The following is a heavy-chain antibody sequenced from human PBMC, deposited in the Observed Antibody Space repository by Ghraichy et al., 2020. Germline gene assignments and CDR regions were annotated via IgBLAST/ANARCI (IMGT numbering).Heavy chain of an antibody. CDR1: GGSFSGYY. D-gene: IGHD1-26*01. CDR3: ASGFLFLDGAGGSSWNYYYYGMDV. J-gene: IGHJ6*02. V-gene: IGHV4-34*01. CDR2: INHSGST. Sequence: SETLSLTCAVYGGSFSGYYWSWIRQPPGKGLEWIGEINHSGSTNYNPSLKSRVTISVDTSKNQFSLKLSSVTAADTAVYYCASGFLFLDGAGGSSWNYYYYGMDVWGQGTTVTVSS.